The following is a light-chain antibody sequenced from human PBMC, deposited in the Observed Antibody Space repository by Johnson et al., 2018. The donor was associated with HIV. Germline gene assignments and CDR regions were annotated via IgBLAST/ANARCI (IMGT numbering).Light chain of an antibody. CDR2: DNN. J-gene: IGLJ1*01. CDR3: GAWDSSLSAHFV. CDR1: SSNIGNNY. Sequence: QPVLTQPPSVSAAPGQKVTISCSGSSSNIGNNYVSWYQQLPGTAPRIVTYDNNKRPSGIPDRFSGSKYGTSGTLVITGLQTGDEADYYCGAWDSSLSAHFVFGTGTKVTVL. V-gene: IGLV1-51*01.